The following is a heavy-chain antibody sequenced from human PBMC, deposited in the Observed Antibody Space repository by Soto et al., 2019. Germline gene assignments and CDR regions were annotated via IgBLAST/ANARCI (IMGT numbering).Heavy chain of an antibody. CDR2: VTGTSGGT. V-gene: IGHV3-23*01. Sequence: EVQLLESGGGLVQRWGSLRLSCAVSGFTFSNYAMSWVRQTPGKGLEWVSTVTGTSGGTYYADSVKGRFTISRDNSKNTLNLKMNSLSVEDTAIYYCAKRPACPTPCCHVQGQHYFDCWGQGTLVNVSS. D-gene: IGHD2-15*01. CDR1: GFTFSNYA. CDR3: AKRPACPTPCCHVQGQHYFDC. J-gene: IGHJ4*02.